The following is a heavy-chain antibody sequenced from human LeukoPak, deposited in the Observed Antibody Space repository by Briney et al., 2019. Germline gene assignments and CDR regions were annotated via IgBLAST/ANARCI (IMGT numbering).Heavy chain of an antibody. CDR2: ISGSGGST. CDR1: GFTLNNYA. V-gene: IGHV3-23*01. Sequence: PGGSLRLSCAASGFTLNNYALSWVRQAPGKGLEWVSAISGSGGSTYYADSVKGRFTISRDNSKNTLYLQMNSLRAEDTAVYYCASPNEPLFMVHWGQGTLVTVSS. CDR3: ASPNEPLFMVH. D-gene: IGHD3-10*01. J-gene: IGHJ4*02.